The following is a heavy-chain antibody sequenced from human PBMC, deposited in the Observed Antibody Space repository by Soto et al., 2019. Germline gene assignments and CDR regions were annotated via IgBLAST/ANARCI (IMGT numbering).Heavy chain of an antibody. D-gene: IGHD4-17*01. Sequence: EVQLVESGGGLVKPGGSLRLSCVASGFTFSSYSMNWVRQAPGKGLEWVSSISSSSSYIYYADSVKGRFTISRDNAKNSLYLQMNSLRAEDTAVYYCARDPAGDYGDYYDAFDIWGQGTMVTVSS. CDR2: ISSSSSYI. V-gene: IGHV3-21*01. CDR1: GFTFSSYS. CDR3: ARDPAGDYGDYYDAFDI. J-gene: IGHJ3*02.